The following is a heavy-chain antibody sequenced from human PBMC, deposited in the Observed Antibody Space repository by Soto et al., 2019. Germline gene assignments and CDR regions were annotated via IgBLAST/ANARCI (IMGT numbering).Heavy chain of an antibody. CDR2: ISSSGSTI. Sequence: GGSLRLSCAASGFTFSSYEMNWVRQAPGKGLEWVSYISSSGSTIYYADSVKGRFTISRDNAKNSLYLQMNSLRAEDTAVYYCARDSSLGFLEWLPLDYWGQGTQVTVSS. CDR1: GFTFSSYE. V-gene: IGHV3-48*03. D-gene: IGHD3-3*01. J-gene: IGHJ4*02. CDR3: ARDSSLGFLEWLPLDY.